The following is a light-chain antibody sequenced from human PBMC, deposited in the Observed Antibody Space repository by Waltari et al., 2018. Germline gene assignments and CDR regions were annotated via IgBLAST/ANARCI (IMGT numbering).Light chain of an antibody. CDR1: GNNVGGYNL. Sequence: QSALTQPASVSGSPGQSITISCTGTGNNVGGYNLVSWYQQLPGKAPKLMIYEVNKRPSGVSSRCACSKSGKTASLTIAGLLAEDGADYYCCSSAGGTTWVFGGGTKLAVL. J-gene: IGLJ2*01. CDR2: EVN. V-gene: IGLV2-23*02. CDR3: CSSAGGTTWV.